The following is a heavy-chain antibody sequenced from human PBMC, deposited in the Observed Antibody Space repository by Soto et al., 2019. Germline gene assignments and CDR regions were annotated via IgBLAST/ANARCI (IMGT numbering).Heavy chain of an antibody. Sequence: SVKVSFKASGGTFISYAISWVRQAPGQGLEWMGGIIPIFGTANYAQKFQGRVTITADKSTSTAYMELSSLRSEDTAVYYCNVGAFSSPGFLRVDYWGQGTLVTVSS. D-gene: IGHD1-26*01. V-gene: IGHV1-69*06. CDR3: NVGAFSSPGFLRVDY. J-gene: IGHJ4*02. CDR2: IIPIFGTA. CDR1: GGTFISYA.